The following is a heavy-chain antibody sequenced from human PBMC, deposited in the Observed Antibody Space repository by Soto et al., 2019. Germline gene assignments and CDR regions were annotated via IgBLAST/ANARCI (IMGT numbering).Heavy chain of an antibody. J-gene: IGHJ5*02. D-gene: IGHD3-22*01. Sequence: SETLSLTCTVSGGSLNSYYWTWIRQSQGKGLEWIGYVSSTGSTNYNPSLKSRLTMSLDTSTNEVSLSLTSVTAADAAVYFCARFSPPRKSYDSNPGWFDPWGQGIMVTSPQ. CDR1: GGSLNSYY. CDR3: ARFSPPRKSYDSNPGWFDP. V-gene: IGHV4-59*01. CDR2: VSSTGST.